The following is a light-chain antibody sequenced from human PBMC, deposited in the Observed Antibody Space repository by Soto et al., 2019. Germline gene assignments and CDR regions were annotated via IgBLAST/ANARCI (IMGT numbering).Light chain of an antibody. Sequence: QSALTQPASVSGSPGQSITISCTGTSSDVGGYNYVSWYQQHPGKAPKLMIYAVSNRPSGVSNRFSGSKSGNTASLTISGLQAEDEADYYCTSYTSSSLKVVFGGGTKVTVL. CDR3: TSYTSSSLKVV. CDR1: SSDVGGYNY. V-gene: IGLV2-14*01. CDR2: AVS. J-gene: IGLJ2*01.